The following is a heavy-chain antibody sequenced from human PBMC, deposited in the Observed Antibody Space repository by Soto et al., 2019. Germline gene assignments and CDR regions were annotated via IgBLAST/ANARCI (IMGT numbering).Heavy chain of an antibody. V-gene: IGHV3-74*01. CDR3: ARELRSGYDRRFDY. J-gene: IGHJ4*02. CDR1: GFTFSSYW. D-gene: IGHD5-12*01. Sequence: PGGSLRLSCAASGFTFSSYWMHWVRQAPGKGLVWVSRINSDGSSTSYADSVKGRFTISRDNAKNTLYLQMDSLRAEDTAVYYCARELRSGYDRRFDYWGQGTLVTVSS. CDR2: INSDGSST.